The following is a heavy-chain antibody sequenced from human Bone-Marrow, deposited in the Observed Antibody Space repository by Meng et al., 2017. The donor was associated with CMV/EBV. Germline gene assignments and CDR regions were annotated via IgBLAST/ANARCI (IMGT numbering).Heavy chain of an antibody. CDR3: AAGEPVVVPAASLDY. Sequence: GESLKISCAASGFTFSSYEMNWVRQAPGKGLEWVSYISSSGSTIYYADSVKGRFTISRDNAKNSLYLQMNSLRAEDTAVYYCAAGEPVVVPAASLDYWGQGKLVNVAS. CDR1: GFTFSSYE. V-gene: IGHV3-48*03. J-gene: IGHJ4*02. D-gene: IGHD2-2*01. CDR2: ISSSGSTI.